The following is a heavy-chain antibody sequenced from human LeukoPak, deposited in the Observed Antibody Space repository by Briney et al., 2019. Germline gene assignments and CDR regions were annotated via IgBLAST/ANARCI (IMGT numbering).Heavy chain of an antibody. J-gene: IGHJ4*02. CDR1: GYTFTSFA. CDR3: VRDGYNSLSSDFDY. V-gene: IGHV7-4-1*02. Sequence: ASVKVSCKASGYTFTSFAINWLRQTPGQGPEWVGWINTHTGNSIYAQGFTGRFVLSLDTSVSTAYLQISSLKAEDTAVYYCVRDGYNSLSSDFDYWGQGTLVTVSS. CDR2: INTHTGNS. D-gene: IGHD3-22*01.